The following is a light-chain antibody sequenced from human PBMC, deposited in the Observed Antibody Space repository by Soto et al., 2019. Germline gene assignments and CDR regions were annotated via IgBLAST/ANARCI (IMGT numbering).Light chain of an antibody. V-gene: IGKV1-27*01. CDR3: QSDNTARPT. CDR1: QAISNS. CDR2: AAS. Sequence: DIQMTQSPSSLSASMGDRVAITCRASQAISNSLAWYQQKPGKPPKLLIYAASTLHSGVPSRFSGSGSGTDFTLTISGLQPEDLATYYCQSDNTARPTFGEGTRLGIK. J-gene: IGKJ5*01.